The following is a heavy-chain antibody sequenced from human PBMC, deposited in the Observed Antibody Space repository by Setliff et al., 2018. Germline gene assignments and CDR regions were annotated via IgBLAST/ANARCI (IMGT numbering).Heavy chain of an antibody. Sequence: GASVKVSCKASPNTFSDYGISWLRQAPGQGLEWMGWISAYNGFIVYAQKFQGRVTMTTDTSTSTAYMELTRLTTDDTALYYCVRGQGPRTVVAIPFDHWGQGTLVTVSS. D-gene: IGHD3-22*01. CDR1: PNTFSDYG. V-gene: IGHV1-18*01. J-gene: IGHJ4*02. CDR3: VRGQGPRTVVAIPFDH. CDR2: ISAYNGFI.